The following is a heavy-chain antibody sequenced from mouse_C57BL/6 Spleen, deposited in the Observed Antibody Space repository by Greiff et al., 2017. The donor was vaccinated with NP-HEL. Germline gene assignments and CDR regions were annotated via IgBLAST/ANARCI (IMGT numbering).Heavy chain of an antibody. D-gene: IGHD2-3*01. Sequence: QVQLQQPGAELVRPGSSVKLSCKASGYTFTSYWMDWVKQRPGQGLEWIGNIYPSDSETHYNQKFKDKATLTVDKSSSTAYMQLSSLTSEDSAVYYCARWGYDGYYRDYWGQGTTLTVSS. V-gene: IGHV1-61*01. CDR3: ARWGYDGYYRDY. CDR2: IYPSDSET. J-gene: IGHJ2*01. CDR1: GYTFTSYW.